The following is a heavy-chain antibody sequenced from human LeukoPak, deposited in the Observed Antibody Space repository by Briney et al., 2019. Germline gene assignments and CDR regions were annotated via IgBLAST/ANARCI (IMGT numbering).Heavy chain of an antibody. V-gene: IGHV3-23*01. J-gene: IGHJ4*02. CDR1: GFTFNTYA. CDR3: AKAAIGGYYYDSSGYYFDY. D-gene: IGHD3-22*01. Sequence: VGSLRLSCAASGFTFNTYAMSWVRQAPGKGLEWASGISGSGGSTYYADSVKGRFTISRDNSKNTLYLQMNSLRAEDTAIYYCAKAAIGGYYYDSSGYYFDYWGQGTLVTVSS. CDR2: ISGSGGST.